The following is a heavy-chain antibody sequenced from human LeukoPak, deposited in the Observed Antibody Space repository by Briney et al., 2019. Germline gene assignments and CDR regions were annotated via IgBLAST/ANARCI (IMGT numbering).Heavy chain of an antibody. CDR1: GGPISTHY. CDR2: NDYSGST. CDR3: ARGATFRGTYYMDV. V-gene: IGHV4-59*11. J-gene: IGHJ6*03. D-gene: IGHD3-10*01. Sequence: SETLSLTCIVSGGPISTHYWSWSRQPPGKGMEWIGYNDYSGSTNYNPSLKSRVTISVDTSKNLFSLKLNSVTAADTAVYYCARGATFRGTYYMDVWGKGTTVTVSS.